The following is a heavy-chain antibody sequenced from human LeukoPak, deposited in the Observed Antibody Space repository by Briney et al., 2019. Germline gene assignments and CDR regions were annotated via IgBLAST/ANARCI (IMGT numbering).Heavy chain of an antibody. V-gene: IGHV4-38-2*01. CDR2: IYHSGST. CDR3: ASLPSNTVSHDY. J-gene: IGHJ4*02. CDR1: GYSISSSYY. Sequence: PSETLSLTCAVSGYSISSSYYWGWIRQPPGKGLEWIGTIYHSGSTHYNPSLNSRATLSVDTSKNQFSLKLRSVTAADTAVYYCASLPSNTVSHDYWGQGTLVTVSS. D-gene: IGHD2-2*02.